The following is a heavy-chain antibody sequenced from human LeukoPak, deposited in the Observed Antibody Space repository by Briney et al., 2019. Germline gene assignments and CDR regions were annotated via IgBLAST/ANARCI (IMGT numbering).Heavy chain of an antibody. J-gene: IGHJ5*02. CDR3: ARGYCGGDCLGWFDP. D-gene: IGHD2-21*02. CDR1: GGTFSSYT. CDR2: IIPILGIA. Sequence: SVKVSCKASGGTFSSYTISWVRQAPGQGLEWMRRIIPILGIANYAQKFQGRVTITADKSTSTAYMELSSLRSEDTAVYYCARGYCGGDCLGWFDPWGQGTLVTVSS. V-gene: IGHV1-69*02.